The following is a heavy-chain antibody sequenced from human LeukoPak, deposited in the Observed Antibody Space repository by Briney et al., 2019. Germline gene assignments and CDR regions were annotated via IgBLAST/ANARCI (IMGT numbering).Heavy chain of an antibody. V-gene: IGHV4-34*01. CDR1: GGSFSGYD. CDR2: INHSGST. J-gene: IGHJ5*02. D-gene: IGHD4-17*01. Sequence: SETLSLTCAVYGGSFSGYDWSWIRQPPGKGLEWIGEINHSGSTNYNPSLKSRVTISVDTSKNQFSLKLSSVTAADTAVYYCARGRVTRYNWFDPWGQGTLVTVSS. CDR3: ARGRVTRYNWFDP.